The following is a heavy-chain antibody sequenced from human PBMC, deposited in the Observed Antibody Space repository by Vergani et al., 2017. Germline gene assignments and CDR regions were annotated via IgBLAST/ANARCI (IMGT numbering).Heavy chain of an antibody. CDR2: MFHTGEA. D-gene: IGHD3-10*01. J-gene: IGHJ5*01. CDR3: GVIMVRSPRPDNWFDS. V-gene: IGHV4-38-2*02. CDR1: GYSISRGFY. Sequence: QIQLQESGPGLVKPSETLSLTCSVSGYSISRGFYWAWIRQTPEKGLEWIGGMFHTGEASNSPSLQSRVAFSMDTSKKLFSLQLTSVTAADTAVYFCGVIMVRSPRPDNWFDSWGRGTLVTVSS.